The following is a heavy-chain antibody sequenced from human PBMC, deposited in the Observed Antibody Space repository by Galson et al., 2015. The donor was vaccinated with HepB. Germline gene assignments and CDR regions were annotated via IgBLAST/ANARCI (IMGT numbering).Heavy chain of an antibody. V-gene: IGHV1-2*06. CDR1: GYTFTGYY. CDR3: ARDRRYCSDNNCYSDGVDV. D-gene: IGHD2-15*01. Sequence: SVKVSCKASGYTFTGYYIQWVRQAPGQGLEWLGRINPNSGATNYAQTFQGRVTMTRDTSVSTAYMDLSSLRSDDTAVYYCARDRRYCSDNNCYSDGVDVWGQGTTVTVSS. J-gene: IGHJ6*02. CDR2: INPNSGAT.